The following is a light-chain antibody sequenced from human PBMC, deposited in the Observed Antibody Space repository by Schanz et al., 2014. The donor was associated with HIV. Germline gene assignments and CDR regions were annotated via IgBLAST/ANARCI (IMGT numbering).Light chain of an antibody. CDR1: TSNIGAGYD. CDR2: GNS. CDR3: AAWDDTLNGPV. V-gene: IGLV1-40*01. Sequence: QSVLTQPPSVSGAPGQRVSISCTGNTSNIGAGYDVHWYQQVPGTAPKLLIYGNSNRPSGVPDRFSGSQSGTSASLAIIGLQFEDEAHYFCAAWDDTLNGPVFGGGTKLTVL. J-gene: IGLJ2*01.